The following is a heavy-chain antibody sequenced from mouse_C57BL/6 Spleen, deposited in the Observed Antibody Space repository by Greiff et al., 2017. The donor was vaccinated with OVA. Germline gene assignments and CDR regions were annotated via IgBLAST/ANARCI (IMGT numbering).Heavy chain of an antibody. CDR1: GFNFKDYY. D-gene: IGHD3-3*01. Sequence: EVQLQQSGAELVKPGASVKLSCTASGFNFKDYYMHWVKQRTEQGLEWIGMIDPEDGATKYAPKFQGKATITADTSSNTAYLQLSSLTSEDTAVYYCAREGVPYYAMDCWGQRTSVTVSS. CDR3: AREGVPYYAMDC. CDR2: IDPEDGAT. J-gene: IGHJ4*01. V-gene: IGHV14-2*01.